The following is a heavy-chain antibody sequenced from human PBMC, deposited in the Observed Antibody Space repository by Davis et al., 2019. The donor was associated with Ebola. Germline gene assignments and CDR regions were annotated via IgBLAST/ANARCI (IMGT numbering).Heavy chain of an antibody. CDR3: VITGSSRDFYGMDV. Sequence: ASVKVSCKASGYTFTSYDINWVRQATGQGLEWMGWMNPNSGNTGYAQKFQGRVTMTRNTSISTAYMELSSLRSEDTAVYYCVITGSSRDFYGMDVWGQGTTVTVSS. J-gene: IGHJ6*02. V-gene: IGHV1-8*01. CDR2: MNPNSGNT. D-gene: IGHD3-10*01. CDR1: GYTFTSYD.